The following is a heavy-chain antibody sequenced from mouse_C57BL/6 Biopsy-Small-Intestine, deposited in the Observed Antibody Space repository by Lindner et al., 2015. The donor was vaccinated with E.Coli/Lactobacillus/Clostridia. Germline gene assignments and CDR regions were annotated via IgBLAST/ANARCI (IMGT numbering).Heavy chain of an antibody. CDR1: DTPSLKNS. CDR3: AAQTTVVTPSLDF. D-gene: IGHD1-1*01. Sequence: SVKVVLQGLPDTPSLKNSFTGVRQAPGKGLEWMGGFDPENGEAIYAHKFQGRVAMTEDSSTDTAYMVLSSLRSDDTAVYFCAAQTTVVTPSLDFWGQGALVTVSP. J-gene: IGHJ4*01. CDR2: FDPENGEA. V-gene: IGHV1-83*01.